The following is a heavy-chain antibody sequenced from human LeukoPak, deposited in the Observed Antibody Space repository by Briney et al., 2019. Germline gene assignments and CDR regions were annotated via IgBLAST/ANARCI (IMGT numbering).Heavy chain of an antibody. Sequence: GASVKVSCKASGYTFSTFPINWVRQAPGQGLEWMGGIIPIFGTANYAQKFQGRVTITADESTSTAYMELSSLRSEDTAVYYCAREPPDGDYPFDYWGQGTLVTVSS. J-gene: IGHJ4*02. CDR1: GYTFSTFP. CDR2: IIPIFGTA. V-gene: IGHV1-69*13. D-gene: IGHD4-17*01. CDR3: AREPPDGDYPFDY.